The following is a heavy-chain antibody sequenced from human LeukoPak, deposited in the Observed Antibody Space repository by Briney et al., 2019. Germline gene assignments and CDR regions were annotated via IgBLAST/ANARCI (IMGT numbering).Heavy chain of an antibody. D-gene: IGHD3-10*01. V-gene: IGHV4-39*01. CDR2: IYYSGST. J-gene: IGHJ4*02. Sequence: PSETLSLTCTVSGGSISSSSYYWGWIRQPPGKWLEWIGSIYYSGSTYYNPSLKSRVTISVDTSKNQFSLKLSSVTAADTAVYYCARPGGSGSYYELWGQGTLVTVSS. CDR3: ARPGGSGSYYEL. CDR1: GGSISSSSYY.